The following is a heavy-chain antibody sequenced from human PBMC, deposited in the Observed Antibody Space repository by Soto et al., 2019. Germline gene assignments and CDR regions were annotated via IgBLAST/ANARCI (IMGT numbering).Heavy chain of an antibody. V-gene: IGHV1-69*13. CDR3: ARVRERGYSYGSLDY. CDR2: IIPIFGTA. J-gene: IGHJ4*02. D-gene: IGHD5-18*01. CDR1: GGTFSSYA. Sequence: GASVKVSCKASGGTFSSYAISWVRQAPGQGLEWMGGIIPIFGTANYAQKFQGRVTITADESTSTAYMELSSLRSEDTAVYYCARVRERGYSYGSLDYWGQGTLVTVSS.